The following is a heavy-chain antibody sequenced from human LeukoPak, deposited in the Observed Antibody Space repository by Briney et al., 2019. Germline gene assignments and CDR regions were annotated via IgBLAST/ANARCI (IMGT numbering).Heavy chain of an antibody. CDR1: GGSFSNYY. D-gene: IGHD5-24*01. J-gene: IGHJ4*02. V-gene: IGHV4-34*01. CDR3: AGHRGDGYNRPLGD. CDR2: INHSGGA. Sequence: SETLSLTCAVYGGSFSNYYWSWIRQPPGRALEWIGEINHSGGANHNPSLKSRVTISVDTSKNQFSLKLSSVTAADTAVYYCAGHRGDGYNRPLGDWGQGTLVTVSS.